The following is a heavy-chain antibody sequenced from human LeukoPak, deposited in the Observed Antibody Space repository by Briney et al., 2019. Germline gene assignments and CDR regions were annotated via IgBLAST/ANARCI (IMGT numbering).Heavy chain of an antibody. CDR3: ARDLIAAAGQYNWFDP. CDR2: ISSSSSTI. V-gene: IGHV3-48*04. J-gene: IGHJ5*02. CDR1: GFTFSSYS. D-gene: IGHD6-13*01. Sequence: GGSLRLSCAASGFTFSSYSMNWVRQAPGKGLEWVSYISSSSSTIYYADSVKGRFTISRDNAKNSLYLQMNSLRAEDTAVYYCARDLIAAAGQYNWFDPWGQGTLVTVSS.